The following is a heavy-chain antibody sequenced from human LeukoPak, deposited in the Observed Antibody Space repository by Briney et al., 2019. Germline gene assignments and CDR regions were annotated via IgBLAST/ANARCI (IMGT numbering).Heavy chain of an antibody. CDR3: AKVGDYVWGTFDY. CDR2: ISGSGGST. J-gene: IGHJ4*02. Sequence: GGSLRLSCAASGFTFSSNAMSWVRQAPGKGLEWVSAISGSGGSTYYADSVKGRFTISRDNSKNTLYLQMNSLRAEDTAVYYCAKVGDYVWGTFDYWGQGTLVTVSS. V-gene: IGHV3-23*01. D-gene: IGHD3-16*01. CDR1: GFTFSSNA.